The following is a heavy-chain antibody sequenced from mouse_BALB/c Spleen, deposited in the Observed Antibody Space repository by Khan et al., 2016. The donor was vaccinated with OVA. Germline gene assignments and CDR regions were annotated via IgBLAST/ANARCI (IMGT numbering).Heavy chain of an antibody. Sequence: QLEESGPGLVKPSQSLSLTCTVTGYSITSDYAWNWIRQFPGNKLEWMGYISYSGNTKYNPSLKSRISITRDTSKNQFFLQLNFVTIEDTATYYCARIRGGDFDYWGQGTTLTVSS. CDR1: GYSITSDYA. D-gene: IGHD3-1*01. J-gene: IGHJ2*01. CDR2: ISYSGNT. CDR3: ARIRGGDFDY. V-gene: IGHV3-2*02.